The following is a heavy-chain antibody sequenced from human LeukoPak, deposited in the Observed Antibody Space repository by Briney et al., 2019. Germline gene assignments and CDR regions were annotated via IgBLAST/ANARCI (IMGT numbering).Heavy chain of an antibody. J-gene: IGHJ4*02. CDR2: ISDTGNT. CDR3: AKAPVTTCRGAFCYPFDY. CDR1: GFTLSSYA. V-gene: IGHV3-23*01. Sequence: GGSLRLSCAASGFTLSSYAMSWVRQAPGKGLEGVSAISDTGNTYHADSVKGRFTISRDSSKNTLFLQMNRLRPEDAAVYYCAKAPVTTCRGAFCYPFDYWGLGTLVTVSS. D-gene: IGHD2-15*01.